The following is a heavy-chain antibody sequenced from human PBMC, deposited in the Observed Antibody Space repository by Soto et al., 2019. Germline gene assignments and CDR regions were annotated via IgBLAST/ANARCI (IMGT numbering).Heavy chain of an antibody. CDR2: IIPIFGTA. D-gene: IGHD6-6*01. V-gene: IGHV1-69*01. Sequence: QVQLVQSGAEVKKPGSSVKVSCTASGGTFSSYAISWVRQAPGQGLEWMGGIIPIFGTANYAQKFQGRVTITADESTSTAYMELSSLRSEDTAVYYCARGIGGGQLVAPTLFDYWGQGTLVTVSS. CDR3: ARGIGGGQLVAPTLFDY. CDR1: GGTFSSYA. J-gene: IGHJ4*02.